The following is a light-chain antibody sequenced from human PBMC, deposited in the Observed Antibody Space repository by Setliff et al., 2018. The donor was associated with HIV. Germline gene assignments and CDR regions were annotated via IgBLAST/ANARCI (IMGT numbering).Light chain of an antibody. CDR1: NSDVGGYNY. V-gene: IGLV2-14*03. J-gene: IGLJ1*01. Sequence: QSVLTQPASVSGTPGQSITISCIGTNSDVGGYNYVSWYQQHPGKAPKLLIYDVSDRPSGVSRRFSGSKSGNTASLTISCLQAEDEADYYCKSYTGSSPLYVFGSGTKVTVL. CDR2: DVS. CDR3: KSYTGSSPLYV.